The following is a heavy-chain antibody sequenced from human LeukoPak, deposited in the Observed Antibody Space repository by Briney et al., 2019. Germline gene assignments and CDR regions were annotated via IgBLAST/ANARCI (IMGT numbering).Heavy chain of an antibody. V-gene: IGHV1-69*13. J-gene: IGHJ4*02. CDR2: IIPIFGTA. D-gene: IGHD1-1*01. Sequence: GASVKVSCKASGGTFSSYAISWVRQAPGQGLEWMGGIIPIFGTANYAQKFQGGVTITADESTSTAYMELSSLRSEDTAVYYCARSKTGTTDVDYWGQGTLVTVSS. CDR3: ARSKTGTTDVDY. CDR1: GGTFSSYA.